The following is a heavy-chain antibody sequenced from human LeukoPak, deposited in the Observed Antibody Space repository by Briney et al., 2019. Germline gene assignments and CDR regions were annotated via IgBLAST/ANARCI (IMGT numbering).Heavy chain of an antibody. CDR1: GFPFGDYV. CDR3: ARVKNSGWYVPAGYYFGMDV. J-gene: IGHJ6*02. CDR2: IRSKEYGGTT. D-gene: IGHD6-19*01. Sequence: GGSLRLSCTASGFPFGDYVMSWVRQAPVKGLEWVGFIRSKEYGGTTEFAASVKGRFSSSRDDSKRIAYLQMNSLKIEDTAVYFCARVKNSGWYVPAGYYFGMDVWGQGTTVTVSS. V-gene: IGHV3-49*04.